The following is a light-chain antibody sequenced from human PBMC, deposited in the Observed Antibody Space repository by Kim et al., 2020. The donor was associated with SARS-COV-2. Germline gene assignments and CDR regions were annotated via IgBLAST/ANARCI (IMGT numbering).Light chain of an antibody. CDR3: AAWDDSLNGVV. V-gene: IGLV1-44*01. Sequence: QSVLTRPPSASETPGQRVTISCSGSSSNIGTNTVNWYQHLPGTTPKLLVYNYDQRPSGVPDRFSGSKSGTSASLAISGLQSEDEADYYCAAWDDSLNGVVFGGGTQLTVL. CDR1: SSNIGTNT. J-gene: IGLJ3*02. CDR2: NYD.